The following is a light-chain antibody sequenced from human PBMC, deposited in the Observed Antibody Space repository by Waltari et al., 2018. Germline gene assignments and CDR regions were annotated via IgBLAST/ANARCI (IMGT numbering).Light chain of an antibody. CDR1: STILGSDT. Sequence: QSVLTQPPSASGTPGQRVIIPCSGSSTILGSDTVNWYQQLPGTAPRLLIYSTNQRPSGVPDRFSGSKSGTSAFLAISGLQSEDESDYYCAAWDGSQFARVFGGGTKLSVL. CDR3: AAWDGSQFARV. CDR2: STN. J-gene: IGLJ3*02. V-gene: IGLV1-44*01.